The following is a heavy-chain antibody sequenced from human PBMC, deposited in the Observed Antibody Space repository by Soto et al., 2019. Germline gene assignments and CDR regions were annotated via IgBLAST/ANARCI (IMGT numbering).Heavy chain of an antibody. V-gene: IGHV1-2*04. CDR1: GYSFTDYK. D-gene: IGHD4-17*01. CDR2: VDSNGGGS. J-gene: IGHJ4*02. Sequence: QGQLLQSGAEVKKPGASVKVSCKTSGYSFTDYKLHWGRQAPGQGLEWMGWVDSNGGGSNSAQKFQGSVTMTWDTSITTAYLDLTRLTTNDTATYFCETWVDYGGFEGFDFWGQGTLVTVSS. CDR3: ETWVDYGGFEGFDF.